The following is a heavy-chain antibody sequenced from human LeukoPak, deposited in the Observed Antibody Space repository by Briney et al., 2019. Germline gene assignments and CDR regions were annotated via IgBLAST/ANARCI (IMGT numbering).Heavy chain of an antibody. CDR1: GFTLSSYW. J-gene: IGHJ3*02. CDR2: IKRDGSEK. Sequence: GGSLRLSCAASGFTLSSYWMSWVRQAPGKGLEWVANIKRDGSEKYYVDSVKGRFTISRDNAKNSLYLQMDSLRAADTAVYYCARRPPIVVVVAATPFDAFDMWGQGTMVTVSS. D-gene: IGHD2-15*01. V-gene: IGHV3-7*01. CDR3: ARRPPIVVVVAATPFDAFDM.